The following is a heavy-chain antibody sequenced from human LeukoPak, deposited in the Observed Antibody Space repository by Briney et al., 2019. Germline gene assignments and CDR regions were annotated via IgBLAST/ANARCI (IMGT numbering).Heavy chain of an antibody. Sequence: SETLSLTCAVSGGSISSTNWWSWVRQPPGKGLEWIREIYHSGSTNYNPSLKSRDNISVDKSKNQFSLKVTSVTAADTAVYYCARPKLGDAFDIWGQGTVVIVSS. CDR3: ARPKLGDAFDI. CDR1: GGSISSTNW. V-gene: IGHV4-4*02. J-gene: IGHJ3*02. D-gene: IGHD7-27*01. CDR2: IYHSGST.